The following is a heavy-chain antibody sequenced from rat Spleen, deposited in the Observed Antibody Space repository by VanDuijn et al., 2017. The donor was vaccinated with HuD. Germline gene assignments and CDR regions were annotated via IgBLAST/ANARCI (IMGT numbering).Heavy chain of an antibody. D-gene: IGHD1-12*02. J-gene: IGHJ3*01. CDR2: ISYSGST. CDR1: GYSFTGNY. CDR3: ARSDYDGTYYYGWFAY. Sequence: EVQLQESGPGLVKPSQSFSLSCSVTGYSFTGNYWAWIRKFPGNELEWMGYISYSGSTTYHPSLTSRISITRDTSKNQFFLQLNSVTTEDTATYYCARSDYDGTYYYGWFAYWGQGTLVTVSS. V-gene: IGHV3-1*01.